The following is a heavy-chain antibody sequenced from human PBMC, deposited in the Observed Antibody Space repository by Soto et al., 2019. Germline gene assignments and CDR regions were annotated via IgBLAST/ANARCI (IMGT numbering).Heavy chain of an antibody. J-gene: IGHJ3*02. D-gene: IGHD3-22*01. Sequence: ASVKVSCKASGYTFSSYGISWVRQAPGQGLEWMGWISAYNGNTNYAQKLQGRVTMTTDTSTSTAYMELRSLRSDDTAVYYCARDHDSSGYLDDDFDIWGQGTMVTVSS. CDR1: GYTFSSYG. V-gene: IGHV1-18*01. CDR3: ARDHDSSGYLDDDFDI. CDR2: ISAYNGNT.